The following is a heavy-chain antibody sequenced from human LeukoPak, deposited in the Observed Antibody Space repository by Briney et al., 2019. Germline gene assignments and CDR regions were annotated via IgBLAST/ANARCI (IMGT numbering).Heavy chain of an antibody. CDR3: ARGISYDFWSGYYFDY. CDR2: YYSGST. J-gene: IGHJ4*02. D-gene: IGHD3-3*01. Sequence: YYSGSTYYNPSLKSRVTISVDTSKNQFSLKLSSVTAADAAVYYCARGISYDFWSGYYFDYWGQGTLVTVSS. V-gene: IGHV4-31*02.